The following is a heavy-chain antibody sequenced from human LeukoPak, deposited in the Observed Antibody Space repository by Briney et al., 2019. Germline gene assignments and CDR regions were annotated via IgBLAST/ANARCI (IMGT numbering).Heavy chain of an antibody. Sequence: GGSLRLSCAASGFTFSSYAMSWVRQAPGKGLEWVSAISGSGGSTYYADSVKGRFTISRDSSKNTLYLQMNSLRAEDTAVYYCAKSTWFSSSHFDYWGQGTLVTVSS. D-gene: IGHD6-13*01. CDR2: ISGSGGST. CDR3: AKSTWFSSSHFDY. CDR1: GFTFSSYA. J-gene: IGHJ4*02. V-gene: IGHV3-23*01.